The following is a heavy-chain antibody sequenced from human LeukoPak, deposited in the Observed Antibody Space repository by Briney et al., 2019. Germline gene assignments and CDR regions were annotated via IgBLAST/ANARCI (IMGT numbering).Heavy chain of an antibody. D-gene: IGHD3-22*01. CDR1: GYTLTELS. Sequence: ASVKVSCKVSGYTLTELSMHWVRQAPGKGLEWMGGSDPEDGETIYAQKFQGRVTMTEDTSTDTAYMELSSLRSEDTAVYYCATGGYYDSSGYHDAFDIWGQGTMVTVSS. J-gene: IGHJ3*02. V-gene: IGHV1-24*01. CDR3: ATGGYYDSSGYHDAFDI. CDR2: SDPEDGET.